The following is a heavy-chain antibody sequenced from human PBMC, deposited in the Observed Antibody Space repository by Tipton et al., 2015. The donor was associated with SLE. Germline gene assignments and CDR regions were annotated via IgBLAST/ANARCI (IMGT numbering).Heavy chain of an antibody. Sequence: QVQLVQSGAEVKNPGASVKVSCKASGYTFTGYYMHWMRQAPGQGLEWMGWINPNSGGTNYAQKFQGRVTMTRNTSISTAYMELSSLRSEDTAVYYCARGPFVGSSDYYYGYWGLGTLVTVSS. CDR2: INPNSGGT. V-gene: IGHV1-2*02. J-gene: IGHJ4*02. CDR1: GYTFTGYY. CDR3: ARGPFVGSSDYYYGY. D-gene: IGHD3-22*01.